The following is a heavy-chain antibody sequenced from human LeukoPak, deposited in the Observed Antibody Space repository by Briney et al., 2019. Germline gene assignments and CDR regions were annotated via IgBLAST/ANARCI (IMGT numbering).Heavy chain of an antibody. CDR3: AREGSLAPGSREFDS. J-gene: IGHJ4*02. CDR2: ISGYTGNR. CDR1: GYAFTRYG. Sequence: GASVKVSCKASGYAFTRYGISWVRQAPGEGLEWMGWISGYTGNRKYAQKLQGRVTMTTDTPTSTAYMEVRSLRSDDTAVYYCAREGSLAPGSREFDSWGQGTLVTVSS. V-gene: IGHV1-18*01. D-gene: IGHD6-6*01.